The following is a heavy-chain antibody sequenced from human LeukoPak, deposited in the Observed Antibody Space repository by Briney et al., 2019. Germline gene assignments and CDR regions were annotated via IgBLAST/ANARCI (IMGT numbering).Heavy chain of an antibody. Sequence: GGSLRLSCAASGFTFSSYSMNWVRQAPGKGLEWVSSISSSNSYIYYADSVKGRFTISRDNAKNSLYLQMNSLRAEDTAVYYCATFGDSSGPPLFDYWGQGTLVTVSS. CDR3: ATFGDSSGPPLFDY. CDR1: GFTFSSYS. CDR2: ISSSNSYI. V-gene: IGHV3-21*01. D-gene: IGHD3-22*01. J-gene: IGHJ4*02.